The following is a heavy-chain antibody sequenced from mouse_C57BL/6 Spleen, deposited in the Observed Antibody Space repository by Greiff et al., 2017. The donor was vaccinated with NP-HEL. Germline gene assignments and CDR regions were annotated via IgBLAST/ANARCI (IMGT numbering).Heavy chain of an antibody. CDR1: GFTFSDYG. CDR2: ISSGSSTI. D-gene: IGHD1-1*01. V-gene: IGHV5-17*01. CDR3: ARGYGSSSAWFAY. J-gene: IGHJ3*01. Sequence: LVESGGGLVKPGGSLKLSCAASGFTFSDYGMHWVRQAPEKGLEWVAYISSGSSTIYYADTVKGRFTISRDSAKNTLFLQMTSLRSEDTAMYYCARGYGSSSAWFAYWGQGTLVTVSA.